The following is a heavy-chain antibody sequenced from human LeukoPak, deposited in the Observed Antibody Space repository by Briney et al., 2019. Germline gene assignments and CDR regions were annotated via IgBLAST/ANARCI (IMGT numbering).Heavy chain of an antibody. CDR1: GFTFSSYE. Sequence: GGSLRLSCAASGFTFSSYEMNWVRQAPGKGLEWVSYISSSGSTIYYADSVKGRFTISRDNAKNSLYLQMNSLRAEDTAVYYCARDRSGQLYSNYNYWGQGTLVTVSS. CDR3: ARDRSGQLYSNYNY. V-gene: IGHV3-48*03. J-gene: IGHJ4*02. CDR2: ISSSGSTI. D-gene: IGHD4-11*01.